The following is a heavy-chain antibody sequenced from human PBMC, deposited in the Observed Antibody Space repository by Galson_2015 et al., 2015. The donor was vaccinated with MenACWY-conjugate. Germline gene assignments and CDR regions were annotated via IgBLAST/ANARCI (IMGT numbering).Heavy chain of an antibody. V-gene: IGHV3-23*01. J-gene: IGHJ6*03. CDR2: ISDSGAAT. Sequence: YLRLSCAVSGFTFRQYAMSWGRQAPGTGLEWVAIISDSGAATHYIDSVKGRFTISRDNSKNTLYLQMSRLRAEDTALYYCAKEVYMDVWGKGTTVSVSS. CDR1: GFTFRQYA. CDR3: AKEVYMDV.